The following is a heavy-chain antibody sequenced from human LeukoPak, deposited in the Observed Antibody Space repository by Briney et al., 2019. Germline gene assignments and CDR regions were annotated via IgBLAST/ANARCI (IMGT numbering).Heavy chain of an antibody. Sequence: GGSLKLSCAASGFTFSSYSMNWVRQAPGKGLEWVSSISSSSSYIYYADSVKGRFTISRDNAKNSLYLQMNSLRAEDTAVYYCARGAAGMFDYWGQGTLVTVSS. D-gene: IGHD6-13*01. CDR3: ARGAAGMFDY. CDR2: ISSSSSYI. J-gene: IGHJ4*02. CDR1: GFTFSSYS. V-gene: IGHV3-21*01.